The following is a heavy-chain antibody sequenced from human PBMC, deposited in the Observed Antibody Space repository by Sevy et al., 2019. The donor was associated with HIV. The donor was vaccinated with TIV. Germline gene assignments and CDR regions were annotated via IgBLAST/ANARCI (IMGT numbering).Heavy chain of an antibody. CDR1: GFTFDDYA. J-gene: IGHJ4*02. CDR3: SRALATAVTPEYYFDY. D-gene: IGHD2-15*01. V-gene: IGHV3-49*03. CDR2: ITRNSYEAYGGTR. Sequence: GESLKISCTASGFTFDDYAMSWFRQAPGKGLEWVAFITRNSYEAYGGTREYAASVKGRFTISRDDSKSLAYLQINSLKTEDTAMYYCSRALATAVTPEYYFDYWGQGTLVTVSS.